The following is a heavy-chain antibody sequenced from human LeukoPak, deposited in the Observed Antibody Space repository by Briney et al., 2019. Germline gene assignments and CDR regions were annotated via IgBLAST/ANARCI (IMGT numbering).Heavy chain of an antibody. V-gene: IGHV4-4*07. Sequence: SETLSLTCTVSGGSISSYYWSWIRQPAGKGLEWIGRIYTSGSTNYNPSLKSRVTMSVDTSKNQFSLKPSSVTAADTAVYYCASDSPRLAVAGSTYYFDYWGQGTLVTVSS. D-gene: IGHD6-19*01. CDR2: IYTSGST. CDR3: ASDSPRLAVAGSTYYFDY. CDR1: GGSISSYY. J-gene: IGHJ4*02.